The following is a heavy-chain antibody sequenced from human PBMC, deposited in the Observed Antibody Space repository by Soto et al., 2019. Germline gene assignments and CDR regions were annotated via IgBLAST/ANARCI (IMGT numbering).Heavy chain of an antibody. V-gene: IGHV1-3*01. D-gene: IGHD2-2*01. J-gene: IGHJ6*02. CDR2: INAGNGNT. CDR3: ARVGADIVVVPAAIQNYYYGMDV. Sequence: QVQLVQSGAEVKKPGASVKVSCKASGYTFTSYAMHWVRQAPGQRLEWMGWINAGNGNTKYSQKLQGRVIITRDTSASTAYMELSSLRSEDTAVYYCARVGADIVVVPAAIQNYYYGMDVWGQGTTVTVSS. CDR1: GYTFTSYA.